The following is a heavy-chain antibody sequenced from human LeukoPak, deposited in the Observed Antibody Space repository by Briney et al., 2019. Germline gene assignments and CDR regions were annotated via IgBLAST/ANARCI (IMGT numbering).Heavy chain of an antibody. CDR2: IYHSGST. CDR3: ARTYGSGSYYEYLFDY. CDR1: GGSISSGGYS. V-gene: IGHV4-30-2*01. J-gene: IGHJ4*02. Sequence: SETLSLTCAVSGGSISSGGYSWSWIRQPPGKGLEWIGYIYHSGSTYYNPSLKSRVTISVDRSKNQFSLKLSSVTAADTAVCYCARTYGSGSYYEYLFDYWGQGTLVTVSS. D-gene: IGHD3-10*01.